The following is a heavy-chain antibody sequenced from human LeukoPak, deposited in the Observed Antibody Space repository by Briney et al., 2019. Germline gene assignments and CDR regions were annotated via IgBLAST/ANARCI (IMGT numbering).Heavy chain of an antibody. J-gene: IGHJ4*02. V-gene: IGHV1-69*13. CDR2: IIPIFGTA. D-gene: IGHD2-15*01. CDR3: ARDCSGGSCYDAFDY. Sequence: SVQVSCKASGGTFSSYAISWVRQAPGQGLEWMGGIIPIFGTADYAQKFQGRVTITADESTSTAHMELSSLRSEDTAVYYCARDCSGGSCYDAFDYWGQGTRVTVS. CDR1: GGTFSSYA.